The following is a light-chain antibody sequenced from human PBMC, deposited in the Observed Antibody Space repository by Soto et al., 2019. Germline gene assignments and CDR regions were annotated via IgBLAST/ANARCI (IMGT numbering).Light chain of an antibody. Sequence: QSVLTQPASMSGSPGQSITISRTGTSSDVGGYNYVSWYQQHPGKAPKLMIYEVSNRPSGVSNRFSGSKSGNTASLTISGLQAEDEADYYCSSYTSSSTLYVFGSGTKVTVL. CDR2: EVS. J-gene: IGLJ1*01. CDR1: SSDVGGYNY. V-gene: IGLV2-14*01. CDR3: SSYTSSSTLYV.